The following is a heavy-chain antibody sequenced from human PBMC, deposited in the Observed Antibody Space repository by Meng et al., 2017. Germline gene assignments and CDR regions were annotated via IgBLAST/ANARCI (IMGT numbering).Heavy chain of an antibody. Sequence: GGSLRLSCAASKFTFSSNNMNWVRQAPGKGLEGVGFIRSKAYGGTTEYAASVKGRFTISRDDSKSIAYLQMNSLKTEDTAVYYCTRDRTYCGGDCCSPNAFDIWGQGTMVTVSS. J-gene: IGHJ3*02. CDR1: KFTFSSNN. CDR2: IRSKAYGGTT. V-gene: IGHV3-49*04. D-gene: IGHD2-21*02. CDR3: TRDRTYCGGDCCSPNAFDI.